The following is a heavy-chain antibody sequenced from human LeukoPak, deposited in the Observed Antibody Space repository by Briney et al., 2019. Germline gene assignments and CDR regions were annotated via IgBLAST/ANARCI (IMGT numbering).Heavy chain of an antibody. CDR2: ISPSGDIT. CDR1: GFTFSNHG. Sequence: GGSLRLSCAASGFTFSNHGMNWVRQDPGKGLEWVSGISPSGDITYYADSVKGRFTISRDNSKNTLYLQMNSLRAEDTAVYYCAKGEWELRVESAFDIWGHGTMVTVSS. V-gene: IGHV3-23*01. CDR3: AKGEWELRVESAFDI. J-gene: IGHJ3*02. D-gene: IGHD1-26*01.